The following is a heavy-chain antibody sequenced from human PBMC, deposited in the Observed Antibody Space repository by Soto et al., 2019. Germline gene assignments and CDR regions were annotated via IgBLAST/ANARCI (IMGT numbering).Heavy chain of an antibody. CDR3: ATEPRGPDY. CDR2: ISASGDSA. Sequence: VHLLESGGGLVQPGGSLKLSCATSGVGFSNYGMSWVRQAPGKGLEWVSGISASGDSAYYADPGKGRLTISGDNSKRTLYLQMNSPRAEDTAIYYCATEPRGPDYWGQGTQVTVS. J-gene: IGHJ4*02. CDR1: GVGFSNYG. V-gene: IGHV3-23*01.